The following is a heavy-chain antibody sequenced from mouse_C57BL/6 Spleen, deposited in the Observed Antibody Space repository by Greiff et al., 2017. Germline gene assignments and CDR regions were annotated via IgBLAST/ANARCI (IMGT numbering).Heavy chain of an antibody. D-gene: IGHD1-1*01. CDR2: INPGSGGT. V-gene: IGHV1-54*01. CDR1: GYAFTNYL. Sequence: QVQLQQSGAELVRPGTSVKVSCKASGYAFTNYLIEWVKQRPGQGLEWIGVINPGSGGTNYNEKFKGKATLTADKSSSTAYMQLSSLTSEDSAVYFCARGTTVVATRYFDVWGTGTTVTVSS. J-gene: IGHJ1*03. CDR3: ARGTTVVATRYFDV.